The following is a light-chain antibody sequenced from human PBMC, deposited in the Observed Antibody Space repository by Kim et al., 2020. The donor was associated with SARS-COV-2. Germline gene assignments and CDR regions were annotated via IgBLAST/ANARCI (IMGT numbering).Light chain of an antibody. V-gene: IGKV6-21*01. Sequence: SVTPKARVTITCRASQSIARSLHWYQQKPDQSPKLLIKYASQSFSGVPSRFSGSGSGTDFTLTINSLEAEDAATYYCHQSSSLPPTFGGGTKLEI. CDR2: YAS. J-gene: IGKJ4*01. CDR3: HQSSSLPPT. CDR1: QSIARS.